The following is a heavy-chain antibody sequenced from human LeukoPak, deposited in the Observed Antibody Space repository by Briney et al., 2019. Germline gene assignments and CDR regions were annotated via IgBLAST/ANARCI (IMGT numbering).Heavy chain of an antibody. Sequence: PGGSLRLSCAASGFTFSSDSMNWVRQAPGKGLEWVSSISSGSRYIYYADSMKGRFTISRDNAKTSLYLQMNSLRAEDTAVYYCARCSGGGCYHSDDYWGQGTLVTASS. V-gene: IGHV3-21*01. CDR3: ARCSGGGCYHSDDY. CDR2: ISSGSRYI. D-gene: IGHD2-15*01. J-gene: IGHJ4*02. CDR1: GFTFSSDS.